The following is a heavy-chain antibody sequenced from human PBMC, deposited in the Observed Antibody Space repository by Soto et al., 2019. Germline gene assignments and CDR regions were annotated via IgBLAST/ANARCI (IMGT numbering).Heavy chain of an antibody. CDR3: ARDGYDGSGSPYPAY. CDR2: IYYLGST. CDR1: GGSMSEYF. J-gene: IGHJ4*02. D-gene: IGHD3-10*01. Sequence: SETLSLTCSVSGGSMSEYFWSWIRQSPGKGLEWIGYIYYLGSTDYNPSLKSRVTISVDTSKRPFSLRLTSVTAADTAVYYCARDGYDGSGSPYPAYWGPGTQVT. V-gene: IGHV4-59*01.